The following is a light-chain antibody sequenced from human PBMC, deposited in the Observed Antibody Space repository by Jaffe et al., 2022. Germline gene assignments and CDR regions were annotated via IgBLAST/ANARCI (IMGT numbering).Light chain of an antibody. CDR2: GAS. CDR1: QSVRNN. CDR3: QQYNNWPPWT. J-gene: IGKJ1*01. Sequence: EIVMTQSPATLSVSPGERATLSCRASQSVRNNLAWYQQKPGQAPRLLIYGASTRATGIPARFSGSGSGTEFTLTISSLQSEDFAVYTCQQYNNWPPWTFGQGTNVEIK. V-gene: IGKV3-15*01.